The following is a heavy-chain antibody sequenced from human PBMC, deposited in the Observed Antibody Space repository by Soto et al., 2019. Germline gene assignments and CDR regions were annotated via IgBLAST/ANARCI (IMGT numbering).Heavy chain of an antibody. V-gene: IGHV1-8*01. CDR1: GYTFTSYD. CDR2: MNPNSGNT. J-gene: IGHJ5*02. D-gene: IGHD3-3*01. CDR3: ARDGDYDFWSGNWFDP. Sequence: QVQLVQSGAEVKKPGASVKVSCKASGYTFTSYDINWVRQATGQGLEWMGWMNPNSGNTGYAQKFQGRVTMTRNTSISTAYMELSSLRSEDTAVYYCARDGDYDFWSGNWFDPWGQGTLVTVSS.